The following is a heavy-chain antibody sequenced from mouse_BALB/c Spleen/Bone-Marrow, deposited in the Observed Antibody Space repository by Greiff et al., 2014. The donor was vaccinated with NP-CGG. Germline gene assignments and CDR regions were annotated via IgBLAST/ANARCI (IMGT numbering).Heavy chain of an antibody. V-gene: IGHV14-3*02. CDR3: AIYYYGSSGFAY. J-gene: IGHJ3*01. Sequence: EVKLVESGAELVKPGASVELSCTASGFNIKDTYMHWVKQRPEQGLEWIGRIDPANGNTKYDPKFQGKATITADTSSNTAYLQLSSLTSEDTAVYYCAIYYYGSSGFAYWGQGTLVTVSA. CDR1: GFNIKDTY. D-gene: IGHD1-1*01. CDR2: IDPANGNT.